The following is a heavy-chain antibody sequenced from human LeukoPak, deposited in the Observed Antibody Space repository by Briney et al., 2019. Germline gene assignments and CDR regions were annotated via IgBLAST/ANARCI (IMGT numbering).Heavy chain of an antibody. CDR1: GFTFSSYA. CDR3: ARDRRGGYGDYEAFDI. Sequence: PGGSLRLSCAASGFTFSSYAMHWVRQTPGKGLEWVAVISYDGSNKYYADSVKGRFTISRDNSKNTLYLQMNSLRAEDTAVYYCARDRRGGYGDYEAFDIWGQGTMVTVSS. J-gene: IGHJ3*02. V-gene: IGHV3-30-3*01. D-gene: IGHD4-17*01. CDR2: ISYDGSNK.